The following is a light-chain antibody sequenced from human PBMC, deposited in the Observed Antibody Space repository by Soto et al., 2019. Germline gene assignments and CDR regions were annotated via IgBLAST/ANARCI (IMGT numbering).Light chain of an antibody. CDR3: LQHNNWWT. Sequence: EIVLTQSPATLSLSPGERATLSCRASQGVSSYLAWYQQKPGQAPRLLIYGASSRATGVPVRFSGSGSGTEFTLTINSLQSEDFAVYYCLQHNNWWTFGQGTKVDIK. J-gene: IGKJ1*01. CDR2: GAS. CDR1: QGVSSY. V-gene: IGKV3-15*01.